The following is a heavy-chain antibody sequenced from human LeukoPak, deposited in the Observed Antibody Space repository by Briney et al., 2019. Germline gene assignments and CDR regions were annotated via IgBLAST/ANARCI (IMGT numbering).Heavy chain of an antibody. Sequence: SETLSLTCTVSGGSISSYYWSWIRQPAGKGLEWIGRIYTSGSTNYNPSLKSRVTMSVDTSKNQFSLKLSSVTAADTAVYYCARVGVSGWPSWFDPWGQGTLVTVSS. CDR1: GGSISSYY. CDR3: ARVGVSGWPSWFDP. J-gene: IGHJ5*02. CDR2: IYTSGST. D-gene: IGHD6-19*01. V-gene: IGHV4-4*07.